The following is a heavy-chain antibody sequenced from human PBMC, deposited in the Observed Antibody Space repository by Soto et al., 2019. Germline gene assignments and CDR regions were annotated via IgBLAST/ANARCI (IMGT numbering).Heavy chain of an antibody. CDR3: ARSAEWRLRFLEWNNYYGMDV. CDR1: GGSFSGYY. V-gene: IGHV4-34*01. J-gene: IGHJ6*02. D-gene: IGHD3-3*01. Sequence: SETLSLTCAVYGGSFSGYYWSWIRQPPGKGLEWIGEINHSGSTNYNPSLKSRVTISVDTSKNQFSLKLSSVTAADTAVYYCARSAEWRLRFLEWNNYYGMDVWRHGTPVTVSS. CDR2: INHSGST.